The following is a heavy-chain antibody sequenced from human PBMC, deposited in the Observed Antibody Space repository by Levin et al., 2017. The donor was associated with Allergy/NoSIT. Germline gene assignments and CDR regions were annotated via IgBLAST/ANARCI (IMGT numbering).Heavy chain of an antibody. CDR2: IKQDGSEK. CDR3: ARLVQQEWELLTFDAFDI. D-gene: IGHD1-26*01. V-gene: IGHV3-7*01. Sequence: PGGSLRLSCAASGLTFSSYWMSWVRQAPGKGLEWVANIKQDGSEKYYVDSVKGRFTISRDNAKNSLYLQMNSLRAEDTAVYYCARLVQQEWELLTFDAFDIWGQGTMVTVSS. J-gene: IGHJ3*02. CDR1: GLTFSSYW.